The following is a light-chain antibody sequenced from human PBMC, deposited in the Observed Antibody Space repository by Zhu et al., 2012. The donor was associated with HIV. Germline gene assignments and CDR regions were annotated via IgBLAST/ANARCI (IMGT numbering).Light chain of an antibody. J-gene: IGKJ1*01. CDR3: QKXDSAPRT. CDR1: QAFGDY. Sequence: DIQMTQSPSSLSASVGDRVTITCRASQAFGDYLAWYQKKPGKSPRLLIYGASTLQLTIPSRFSGSRSGTDFTLTISNLQTEDVATYYCQKXDSAPRTFGQGTKVEIK. CDR2: GAS. V-gene: IGKV1-27*01.